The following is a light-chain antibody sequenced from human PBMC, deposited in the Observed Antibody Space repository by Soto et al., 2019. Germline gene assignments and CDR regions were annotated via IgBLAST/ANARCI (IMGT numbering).Light chain of an antibody. V-gene: IGKV1-5*03. CDR3: QQYNNYPWT. CDR2: KAS. Sequence: DIQMTQSPSTLSASVGDRVTITCRASQSISIWLAWYQQKPGKAPNLLISKASSLESGVPSRFIGSGSGTECTLTISSLQPDDFATYYCQQYNNYPWTFGQGTKVEIK. J-gene: IGKJ1*01. CDR1: QSISIW.